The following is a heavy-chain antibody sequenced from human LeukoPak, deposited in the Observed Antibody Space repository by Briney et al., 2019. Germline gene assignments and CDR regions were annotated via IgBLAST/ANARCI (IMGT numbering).Heavy chain of an antibody. Sequence: GGSLRLSCATSGFTFSRYPMSWVRQTPGKGLEWVAAIKEDGSDKYYVDSVKGRFTISRDNAQNSLYLQMSSLRAEDTALYYCARAYHFENGGYYRHFDFWGQGTLVIVSS. CDR3: ARAYHFENGGYYRHFDF. V-gene: IGHV3-7*04. CDR1: GFTFSRYP. CDR2: IKEDGSDK. J-gene: IGHJ4*02. D-gene: IGHD3-22*01.